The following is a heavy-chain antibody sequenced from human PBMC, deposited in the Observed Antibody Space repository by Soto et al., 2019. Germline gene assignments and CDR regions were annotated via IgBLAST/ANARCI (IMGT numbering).Heavy chain of an antibody. Sequence: QVQLVESGGGGVQPGRSLRLSCAASGFTFSNYGMHWVRQAPGKGLEWVAVIWYDGSHKYYTDSVKGRFTISRDTSKNTLYLQMDSLRAEDTAVYYCAREVSSSYGRFDPWGQGTLVTVSS. V-gene: IGHV3-33*01. CDR3: AREVSSSYGRFDP. CDR2: IWYDGSHK. D-gene: IGHD6-13*01. J-gene: IGHJ5*02. CDR1: GFTFSNYG.